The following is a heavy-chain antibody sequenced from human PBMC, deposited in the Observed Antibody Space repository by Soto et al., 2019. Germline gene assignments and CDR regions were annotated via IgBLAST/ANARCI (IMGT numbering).Heavy chain of an antibody. V-gene: IGHV1-18*01. Sequence: QVQLVQSGAEVKKPGASVKVSCKASGYIFTSYGISWVRQAPGEGLEWMGWISNYNGITNYAQKVKGRVTMTTDRSTSTAYMELRRLRSDDTAVYYCAESMGGSGTYVSWGQGTLVTVSS. J-gene: IGHJ4*02. CDR2: ISNYNGIT. CDR1: GYIFTSYG. D-gene: IGHD3-10*01. CDR3: AESMGGSGTYVS.